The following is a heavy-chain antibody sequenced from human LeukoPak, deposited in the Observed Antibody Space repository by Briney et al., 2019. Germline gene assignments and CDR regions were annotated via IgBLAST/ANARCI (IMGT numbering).Heavy chain of an antibody. V-gene: IGHV3-30*03. Sequence: GRSLRLSCAASGFTFSSYGMHWVRQAPGKGLEWVAVISYDGSYKYYADSVKGRFTISRDNSKNTLYLQMNSLRAEDTAVYYCASGDFDADYWGQGTLVTVSS. CDR3: ASGDFDADY. CDR1: GFTFSSYG. D-gene: IGHD7-27*01. CDR2: ISYDGSYK. J-gene: IGHJ4*02.